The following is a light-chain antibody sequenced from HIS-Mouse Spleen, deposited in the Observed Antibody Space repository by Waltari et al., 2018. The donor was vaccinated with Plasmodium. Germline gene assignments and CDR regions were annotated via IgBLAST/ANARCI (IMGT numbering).Light chain of an antibody. CDR2: DAS. CDR1: QSVSSY. CDR3: QQRSNWPPLT. Sequence: EIVLTQSPATLSFSPGERATLSCRASQSVSSYLAWYQQKPGQAPSLLIYDASNRATGIPARFSGSVSGTDFTLTISRLEPEEFAVYYCQQRSNWPPLTFGGGTKVEIK. J-gene: IGKJ4*01. V-gene: IGKV3-11*01.